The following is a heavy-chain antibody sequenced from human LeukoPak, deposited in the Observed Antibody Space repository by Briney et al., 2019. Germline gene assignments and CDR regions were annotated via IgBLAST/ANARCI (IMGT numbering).Heavy chain of an antibody. CDR1: GFTFDDYG. V-gene: IGHV3-23*01. CDR3: AKDQTPYY. J-gene: IGHJ4*02. Sequence: PGGSLRLSCAASGFTFDDYGMSWVRQAPGKGLEWVSGISGSGDSTYYADSVKGRFTISRDNSKNTLHLQMNSLRAEDTAVYYCAKDQTPYYWGQGTLVTVSS. CDR2: ISGSGDST.